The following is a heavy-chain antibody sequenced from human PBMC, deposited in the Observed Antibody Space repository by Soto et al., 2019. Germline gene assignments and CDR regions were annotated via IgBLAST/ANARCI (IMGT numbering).Heavy chain of an antibody. D-gene: IGHD3-3*01. CDR1: GFTFSSYG. V-gene: IGHV3-30*18. Sequence: LRLSCAASGFTFSSYGMHWVRQAPGKGLEWVAVISYDGSNKYYADSVKGRFTISRDNSKNTLYLQMNSLRAEDTAVYYCAKGPSIFGDYWGQGTLVTVSS. CDR2: ISYDGSNK. CDR3: AKGPSIFGDY. J-gene: IGHJ4*02.